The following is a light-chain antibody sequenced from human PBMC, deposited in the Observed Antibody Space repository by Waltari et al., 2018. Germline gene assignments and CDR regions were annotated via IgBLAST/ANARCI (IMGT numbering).Light chain of an antibody. CDR1: SSDVGGYNY. CDR2: EVS. CDR3: SSYTSSSTLVV. J-gene: IGLJ2*01. Sequence: QSALTQPASVSGSPGQSLPISCPGTSSDVGGYNYVSWYQQHPGKAPKLMIYEVSNRPSGVSNRLSGSKSGNTASRTISGLQAEDEADYYCSSYTSSSTLVVFGGGTKLTVL. V-gene: IGLV2-14*01.